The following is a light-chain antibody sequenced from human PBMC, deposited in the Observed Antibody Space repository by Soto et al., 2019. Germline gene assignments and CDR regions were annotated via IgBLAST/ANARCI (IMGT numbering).Light chain of an antibody. Sequence: QSALAQPASVSGSPGQSITISCAGTSRDIGGYDFVSWYQQHPGEAPKLMIFDVSDRPSGVSDRFSGSKSGDTAPLTISGLQAEDEADYYCSSFSNSDTPYVFGTGTKLTVL. CDR3: SSFSNSDTPYV. J-gene: IGLJ1*01. CDR1: SRDIGGYDF. CDR2: DVS. V-gene: IGLV2-14*03.